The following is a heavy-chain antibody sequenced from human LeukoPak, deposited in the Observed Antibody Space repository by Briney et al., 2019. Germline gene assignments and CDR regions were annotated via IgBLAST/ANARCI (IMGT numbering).Heavy chain of an antibody. J-gene: IGHJ4*02. D-gene: IGHD3-22*01. CDR2: ISAYNGNT. CDR1: GYTFTSYG. CDR3: ARDPLEYYYDSSGYYRGFDY. Sequence: ASVKVSCKASGYTFTSYGISWVRQAPGQGLEWMGWISAYNGNTNYAQKLQGRVTMTTDTSTSTAYMELSSLRSEDTAVYYCARDPLEYYYDSSGYYRGFDYWGQGTLVTVSS. V-gene: IGHV1-18*01.